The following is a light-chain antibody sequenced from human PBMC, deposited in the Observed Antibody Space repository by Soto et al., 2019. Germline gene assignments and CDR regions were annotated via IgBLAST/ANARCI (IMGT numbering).Light chain of an antibody. CDR1: SSNIGSNS. V-gene: IGLV1-44*01. CDR2: SNH. J-gene: IGLJ1*01. Sequence: QSVLTQPPSASGTPGQTVTISCSGSSSNIGSNSVNWFQHLPGAVPKLLIFSNHQRPSGVPDRFSGSKSGTSASLAISGLQTEDEADYYCASWDDRLKGDVFGTGTKLTVL. CDR3: ASWDDRLKGDV.